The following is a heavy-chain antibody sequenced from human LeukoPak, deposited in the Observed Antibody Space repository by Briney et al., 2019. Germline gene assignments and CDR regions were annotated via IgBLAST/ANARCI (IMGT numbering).Heavy chain of an antibody. Sequence: GASVKVSCKASGYIFTSYPIHWVRQAPGQRLEWMGLINADDGNTRYSQRFQGRVTITRDTSANTAYMELSSLRFEDTAVYYCARGIVVQPSANWFDPWGQGTPVTVSS. CDR2: INADDGNT. D-gene: IGHD2-2*01. CDR1: GYIFTSYP. J-gene: IGHJ5*02. V-gene: IGHV1-3*01. CDR3: ARGIVVQPSANWFDP.